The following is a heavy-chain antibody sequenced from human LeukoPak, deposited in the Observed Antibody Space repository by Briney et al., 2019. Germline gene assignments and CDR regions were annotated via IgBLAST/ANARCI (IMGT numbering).Heavy chain of an antibody. CDR3: ARVSGGSYPHFDY. D-gene: IGHD1-26*01. CDR1: GGSINSSHW. Sequence: SETLSLTCAVSGGSINSSHWWSWVRQSPGKGLEWIGNTYHSDYTNYNPSLKSRATISVDKSKNQLSLKVTSVTAADTAMYYCARVSGGSYPHFDYWGQGTLVTVSS. V-gene: IGHV4-4*02. CDR2: TYHSDYT. J-gene: IGHJ4*02.